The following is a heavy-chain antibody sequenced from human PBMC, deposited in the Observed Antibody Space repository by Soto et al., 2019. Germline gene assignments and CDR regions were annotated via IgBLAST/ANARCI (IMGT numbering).Heavy chain of an antibody. Sequence: SETLSLTCTVSGGSISSDYWSWIRQPPGKGLEWIGYIYYSGSINYNPSLESRVAISVDTSKNQFSLKLTSVTAADTAVYYCARVPDYWGQGILVTVSS. CDR1: GGSISSDY. J-gene: IGHJ4*02. V-gene: IGHV4-59*12. D-gene: IGHD2-2*01. CDR3: ARVPDY. CDR2: IYYSGSI.